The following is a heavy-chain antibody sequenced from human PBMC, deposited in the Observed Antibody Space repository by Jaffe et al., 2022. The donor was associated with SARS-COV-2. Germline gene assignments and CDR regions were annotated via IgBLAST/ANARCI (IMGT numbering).Heavy chain of an antibody. CDR2: ISYDGSNK. Sequence: QVQLVESGGGVVQPGRSLRLSCAASGFTFSSYAMHWVRQAPGKGLEWVAVISYDGSNKYYADSVKGRFTISRDNSKNTLYLQMNSLRAEDTAVYYCARDLGQWLVWGGFDYWGQGTLVTVSS. CDR1: GFTFSSYA. J-gene: IGHJ4*02. V-gene: IGHV3-30*04. CDR3: ARDLGQWLVWGGFDY. D-gene: IGHD6-19*01.